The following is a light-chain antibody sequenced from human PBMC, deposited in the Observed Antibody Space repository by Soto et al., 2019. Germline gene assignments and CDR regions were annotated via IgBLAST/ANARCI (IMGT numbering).Light chain of an antibody. J-gene: IGKJ3*01. V-gene: IGKV1-5*03. CDR2: KAS. CDR1: QSVSSW. Sequence: DIQMTQSPSTLSASIGDRVTITCRASQSVSSWLAWYQQKPGEAPKFLIYKASSLEIGVPSRFSGSGSGTEFTLTISSLQPDDFATYYCQQYNSYPFTFGPGTKVEIK. CDR3: QQYNSYPFT.